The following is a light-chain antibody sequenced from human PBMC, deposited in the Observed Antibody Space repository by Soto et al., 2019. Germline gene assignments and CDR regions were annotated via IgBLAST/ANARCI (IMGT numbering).Light chain of an antibody. J-gene: IGLJ1*01. V-gene: IGLV2-14*01. CDR1: SSDVGGYNY. CDR2: EVR. Sequence: QSALTQPASVSGSPGQSITISCTGTSSDVGGYNYVSWYQQHPGKAPKLMIYEVRNRPSGVSHRFSGSKSANTASLTISGLQAEDEADYYCSSYKSSSPYVFGTGTKVTLL. CDR3: SSYKSSSPYV.